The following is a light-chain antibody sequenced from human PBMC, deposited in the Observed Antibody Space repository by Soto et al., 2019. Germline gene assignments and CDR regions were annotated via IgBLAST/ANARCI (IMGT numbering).Light chain of an antibody. Sequence: QTVVTQEPSFSVSPGGTVTLTCGLSSGSVSTSYYPGWYQQTPGQAPRTLIYSTNTRSSGVPDRFSGSILGNKAALTITGAQADDESDYYCVLYMCGAIPWVFGGGTKLTVL. CDR1: SGSVSTSYY. CDR2: STN. J-gene: IGLJ3*02. CDR3: VLYMCGAIPWV. V-gene: IGLV8-61*01.